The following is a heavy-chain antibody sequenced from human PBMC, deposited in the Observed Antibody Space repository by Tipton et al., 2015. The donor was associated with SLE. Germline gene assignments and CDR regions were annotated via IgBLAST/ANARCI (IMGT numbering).Heavy chain of an antibody. J-gene: IGHJ6*03. CDR3: ARGEFCISPNCYYYMDV. Sequence: QLVQSGSELKKPGASVKVSCKASGYIFTKSPMNWVRQAPGQGLEWMGWINTDTGNVSFAQGFTGRFVFSLDSSVNTAYLQISSLKTEDTAVYYCARGEFCISPNCYYYMDVWGKGTTVTVSS. D-gene: IGHD2-2*01. CDR1: GYIFTKSP. V-gene: IGHV7-4-1*02. CDR2: INTDTGNV.